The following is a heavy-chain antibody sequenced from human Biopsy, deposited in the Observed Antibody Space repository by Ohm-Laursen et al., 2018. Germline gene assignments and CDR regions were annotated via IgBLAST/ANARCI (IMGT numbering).Heavy chain of an antibody. J-gene: IGHJ4*02. V-gene: IGHV1-69*06. CDR1: GGSFSDYG. CDR3: ATLTEDYGASPDS. D-gene: IGHD4-17*01. CDR2: VIPISNTA. Sequence: ALVKVSCKASGGSFSDYGLSWVRQAPGRGLEWMGRVIPISNTANYAQNFQDRLTITADRSTNTAYMELNSLRSEDTAVYFCATLTEDYGASPDSWGQGTLVVVSS.